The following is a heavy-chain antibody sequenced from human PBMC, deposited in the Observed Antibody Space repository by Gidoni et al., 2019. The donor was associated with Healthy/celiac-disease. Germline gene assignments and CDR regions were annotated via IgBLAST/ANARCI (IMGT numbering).Heavy chain of an antibody. Sequence: EVQLVESGGGLVPPGGSLRLSCAASGFTFSSYEMNWVRQAPGKGLEWVSYISSSGSTIYYADSVKGRFTISRDNAKNSLYLKMNSLRAEDTAVYYCAREGTTVTTSDYWGQGTLVTVSS. CDR3: AREGTTVTTSDY. V-gene: IGHV3-48*03. D-gene: IGHD4-17*01. J-gene: IGHJ4*02. CDR2: ISSSGSTI. CDR1: GFTFSSYE.